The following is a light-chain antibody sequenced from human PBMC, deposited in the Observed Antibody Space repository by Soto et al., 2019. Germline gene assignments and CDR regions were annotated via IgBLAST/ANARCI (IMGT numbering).Light chain of an antibody. CDR3: QQYNNWPPWT. V-gene: IGKV4-1*01. Sequence: DVVLTQSPDSLAVSLGERATVNCKSSQSVLYSSNNMNYLAWYQQKAGQPPKLLIYWASTRESGVPDRFGGSGSGTEFTLTISSLQAEDVAVYYCQQYNNWPPWTFGQGTKVEIK. J-gene: IGKJ1*01. CDR1: QSVLYSSNNMNY. CDR2: WAS.